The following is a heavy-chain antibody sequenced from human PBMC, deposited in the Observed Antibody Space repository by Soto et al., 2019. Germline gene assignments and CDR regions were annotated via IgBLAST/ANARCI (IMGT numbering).Heavy chain of an antibody. D-gene: IGHD3-22*01. CDR2: MNPNSGNT. J-gene: IGHJ4*02. Sequence: QVQLVQSGAEVKKPGASVKVSCKASGYTFTSYDINWVRQATGQGLEWMGWMNPNSGNTAYAQKFQGRVTMTRNTSISTTYMELSSLRSEYTAVYYCAREKSSGYYYDYWGQGTLVTVSS. CDR3: AREKSSGYYYDY. CDR1: GYTFTSYD. V-gene: IGHV1-8*01.